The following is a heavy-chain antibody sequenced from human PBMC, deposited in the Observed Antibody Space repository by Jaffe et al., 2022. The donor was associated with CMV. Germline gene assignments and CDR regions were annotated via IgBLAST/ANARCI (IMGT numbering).Heavy chain of an antibody. V-gene: IGHV5-51*01. CDR2: IYPGDSDT. Sequence: EVQLVQSGAEVKKPGESLKISCKGSGYSFTSYWIGWVRQMPGKGLEWMGIIYPGDSDTRYSPSFQGQVTISADKSISTAYLQWSSLKASDTAMYYCARRKPNDFWSGQKGYYYYYMDVWGKGTTVTVSS. J-gene: IGHJ6*03. D-gene: IGHD3-3*01. CDR1: GYSFTSYW. CDR3: ARRKPNDFWSGQKGYYYYYMDV.